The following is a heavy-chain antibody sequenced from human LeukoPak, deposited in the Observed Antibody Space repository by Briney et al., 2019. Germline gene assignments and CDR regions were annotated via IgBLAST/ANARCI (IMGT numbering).Heavy chain of an antibody. J-gene: IGHJ4*02. CDR2: IKQDGSEK. V-gene: IGHV3-7*01. CDR3: LSWAEGGHFGYD. CDR1: GLTFSTYW. Sequence: GGSLRLSCAASGLTFSTYWMGWVRQAPGKGLEWVAHIKQDGSEKYYVDSVKGRGTISRDNDRDSLYLQMNSLRVEDTAVYDXLSWAEGGHFGYDGGQGTRVTVP. D-gene: IGHD3-22*01.